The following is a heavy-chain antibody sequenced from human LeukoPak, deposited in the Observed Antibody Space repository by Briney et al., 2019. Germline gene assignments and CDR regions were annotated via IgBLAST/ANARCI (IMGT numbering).Heavy chain of an antibody. Sequence: PGGSLRLSCTASGFTFSDYYMSWIRQAPGKGLEWVSYISSSGSTIYYADSVKGRFTISRDNAKNSLYLQMNSLRAEDTAVYYCASQTRDGYNRFDYWGQGTLVTVSS. V-gene: IGHV3-11*01. CDR3: ASQTRDGYNRFDY. J-gene: IGHJ4*02. CDR1: GFTFSDYY. D-gene: IGHD5-24*01. CDR2: ISSSGSTI.